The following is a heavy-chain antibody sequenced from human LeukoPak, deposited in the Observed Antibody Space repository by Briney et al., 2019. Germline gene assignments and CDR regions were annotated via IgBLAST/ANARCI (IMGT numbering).Heavy chain of an antibody. CDR1: GGSISSYY. Sequence: PSETLSLTCTVSGGSISSYYWSWIRQSPGKGLEWIGYIYYSGSTNYNPSLKSRVTISVDTSKNQFSLKLSSVTAADTAVYYCARSDYDILTGYFDYWGQGTLVTVSS. V-gene: IGHV4-59*01. D-gene: IGHD3-9*01. J-gene: IGHJ4*02. CDR2: IYYSGST. CDR3: ARSDYDILTGYFDY.